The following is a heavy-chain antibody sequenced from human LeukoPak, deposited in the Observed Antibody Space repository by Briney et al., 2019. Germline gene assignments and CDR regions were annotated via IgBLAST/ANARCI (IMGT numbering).Heavy chain of an antibody. D-gene: IGHD5-18*01. CDR1: GFTFSSYS. J-gene: IGHJ4*02. V-gene: IGHV3-48*04. CDR3: ARGYVDTAMVHPDFDY. CDR2: ISSSSSTI. Sequence: PGGSLRLSCAASGFTFSSYSMNWVRQAPGKGLEWVSYISSSSSTIYYADFVKGRFTISRDNAKNSLYLQMNSLRAEDTAVYYCARGYVDTAMVHPDFDYWGQGTLVTVSS.